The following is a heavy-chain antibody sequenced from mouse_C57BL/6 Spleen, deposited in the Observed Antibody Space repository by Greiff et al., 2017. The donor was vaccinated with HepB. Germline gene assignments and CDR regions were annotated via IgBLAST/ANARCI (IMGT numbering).Heavy chain of an antibody. CDR3: ASKTYYSNYDAMDY. Sequence: VQLKQSGPELVKPGASVKISCKASGYTFTDYYMNWVKQSHGKSLEWIGDINPNNGGTSYNQKFKGKATLTVDKSSSTAYMELRSLTSEDSAVYYCASKTYYSNYDAMDYWGQGTSVTVSS. V-gene: IGHV1-26*01. CDR1: GYTFTDYY. D-gene: IGHD2-5*01. J-gene: IGHJ4*01. CDR2: INPNNGGT.